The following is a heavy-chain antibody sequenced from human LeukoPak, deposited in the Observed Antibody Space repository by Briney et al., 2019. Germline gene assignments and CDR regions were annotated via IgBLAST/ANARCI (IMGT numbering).Heavy chain of an antibody. CDR1: GLALTGYY. V-gene: IGHV1-2*02. D-gene: IGHD2/OR15-2a*01. CDR3: ARSFFLAHWLDA. Sequence: ASVNASCKASGLALTGYYMQGVRQAPGQGLGWMGWINTNSGATNYAQKFQGRLTITRDTSISAASVELSRLRSYDTAVYYCARSFFLAHWLDAWGRGTLVTVSS. CDR2: INTNSGAT. J-gene: IGHJ5*02.